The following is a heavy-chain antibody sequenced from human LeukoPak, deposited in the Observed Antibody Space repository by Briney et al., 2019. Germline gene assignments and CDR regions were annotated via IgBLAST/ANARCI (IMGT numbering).Heavy chain of an antibody. D-gene: IGHD1-14*01. J-gene: IGHJ4*02. CDR1: GFTFSSYA. CDR3: AKATTLLLSEDYFDY. CDR2: ISGSGGST. Sequence: GGSLRLSCAASGFTFSSYAMSWVRQAPGKGLEWVSAISGSGGSTYYADSVKGRFTISRDNSKNTLYLQMSSLRAEDTAVYYCAKATTLLLSEDYFDYWGQGTLVTVSS. V-gene: IGHV3-23*01.